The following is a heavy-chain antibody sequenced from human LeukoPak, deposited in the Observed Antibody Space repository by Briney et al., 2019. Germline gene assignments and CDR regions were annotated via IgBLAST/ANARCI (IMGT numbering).Heavy chain of an antibody. D-gene: IGHD6-19*01. V-gene: IGHV4-34*01. Sequence: SETLSLTCAVYGGSFSGYYWSWIRQPPGKGLEWIGEINHSGSTNYNPSLKSRVTISVDTSKNQFSLKLSSVTAADTAVYYCARTPYSSGWYGGNYYYYMDVWGKGTTVTVSS. CDR2: INHSGST. J-gene: IGHJ6*03. CDR1: GGSFSGYY. CDR3: ARTPYSSGWYGGNYYYYMDV.